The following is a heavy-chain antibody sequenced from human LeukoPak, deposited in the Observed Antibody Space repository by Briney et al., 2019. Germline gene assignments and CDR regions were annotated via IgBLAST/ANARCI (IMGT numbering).Heavy chain of an antibody. D-gene: IGHD6-19*01. V-gene: IGHV3-30*18. CDR3: AKDHSSGRYGEYFDY. Sequence: GGSLRLSCAASGFTFSSFGIHWVRQAPGKGLEWVAVISYDGSYEYYADSVKGRFTISRDNSKNTLYLQMNSLRAEDTAVYYCAKDHSSGRYGEYFDYWGQGTLVTVSS. CDR1: GFTFSSFG. CDR2: ISYDGSYE. J-gene: IGHJ4*02.